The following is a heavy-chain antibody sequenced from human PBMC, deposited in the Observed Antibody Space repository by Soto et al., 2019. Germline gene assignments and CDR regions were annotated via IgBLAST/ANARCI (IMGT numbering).Heavy chain of an antibody. J-gene: IGHJ5*02. CDR3: ASSRDIAAAGTWEFVWFDP. D-gene: IGHD6-13*01. Sequence: ASVKVSCKASGYTFTSYYMHWVRQAPGQGLVWMGIINPSGGSTSYAQKFQGRVTMTRDTSTSTVYMELSSLRSEDTAVYYCASSRDIAAAGTWEFVWFDPWGQGTLVTVSS. CDR1: GYTFTSYY. CDR2: INPSGGST. V-gene: IGHV1-46*01.